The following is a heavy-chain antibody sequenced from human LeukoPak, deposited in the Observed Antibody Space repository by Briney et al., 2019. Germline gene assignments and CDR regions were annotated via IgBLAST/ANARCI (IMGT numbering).Heavy chain of an antibody. J-gene: IGHJ6*03. CDR1: GGSFSGYY. CDR2: INHSGST. Sequence: PSETLSLTCAVYGGSFSGYYWSWIRQPPGKGLEWIGEINHSGSTNYNPSLKSRVTISVDTSKNQFSLKLSSVTAADTAVYYCAGGSSSSVYYYYYYMDVWGKGTTVTVSS. V-gene: IGHV4-34*01. CDR3: AGGSSSSVYYYYYYMDV. D-gene: IGHD6-6*01.